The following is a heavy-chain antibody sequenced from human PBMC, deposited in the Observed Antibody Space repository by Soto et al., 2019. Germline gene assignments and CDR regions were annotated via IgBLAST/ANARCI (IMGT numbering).Heavy chain of an antibody. D-gene: IGHD3-3*01. CDR3: ASPYYDFWSGYYITPPLDYYYGMDV. J-gene: IGHJ6*02. V-gene: IGHV1-3*01. Sequence: ASVKVSCKASGYTFTSYDMHWVRQAPGQRLEWMGWINAGNGNTKYSQKFQGRVTITRDTSASTAYMELSSLRSEDTAVYYCASPYYDFWSGYYITPPLDYYYGMDVWGQGTTVTVSS. CDR2: INAGNGNT. CDR1: GYTFTSYD.